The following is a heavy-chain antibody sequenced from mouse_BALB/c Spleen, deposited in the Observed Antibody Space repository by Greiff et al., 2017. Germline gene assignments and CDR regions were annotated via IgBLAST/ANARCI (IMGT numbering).Heavy chain of an antibody. CDR2: ISSGSSTI. V-gene: IGHV5-17*02. Sequence: EVKLMESGGGLVQPGGSRKLSCAASGFTFSSFGMHWVRQAPEKGLEWVAYISSGSSTIYYADTVKGRFIISRDNPKNTLFLQMTSLRSEDTAMYYCARSIYGNYDGFAYWGQGTLVTVSA. CDR3: ARSIYGNYDGFAY. D-gene: IGHD2-1*01. J-gene: IGHJ3*01. CDR1: GFTFSSFG.